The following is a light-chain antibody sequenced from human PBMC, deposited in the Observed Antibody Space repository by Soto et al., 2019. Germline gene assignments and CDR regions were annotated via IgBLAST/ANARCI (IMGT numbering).Light chain of an antibody. CDR2: GSS. Sequence: DIQLTQSPSFLSASVGDTVTITCRASQGISTYLAWYQQKPGKAPKNLIYGSSTLQSGVPSRFSGSGAGTECTLTISSLQPEDFATYYCLGHSTYPRTFGPGNKVEIK. V-gene: IGKV1-9*01. J-gene: IGKJ1*01. CDR3: LGHSTYPRT. CDR1: QGISTY.